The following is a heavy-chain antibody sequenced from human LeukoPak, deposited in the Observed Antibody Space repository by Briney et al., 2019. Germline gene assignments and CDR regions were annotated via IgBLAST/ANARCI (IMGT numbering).Heavy chain of an antibody. J-gene: IGHJ4*02. CDR1: GGSISSYY. CDR3: ARVVLLWFGEPFPFDY. V-gene: IGHV4-59*01. Sequence: SETLSLTCTVSGGSISSYYWSWIRQPPGKGLEWIGYIYYSGSTNYNPSLKSRVTISVDTSKNQFSLKLSSVTAAGTAVYYCARVVLLWFGEPFPFDYWGQGTLVTVSS. CDR2: IYYSGST. D-gene: IGHD3-10*01.